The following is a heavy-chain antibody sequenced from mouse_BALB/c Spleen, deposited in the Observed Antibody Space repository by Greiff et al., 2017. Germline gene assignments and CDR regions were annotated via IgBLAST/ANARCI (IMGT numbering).Heavy chain of an antibody. CDR3: ARGEGTLLRLRGGLDY. J-gene: IGHJ2*01. D-gene: IGHD1-2*01. CDR1: GFTFSSYA. V-gene: IGHV5-6-5*01. CDR2: ISSGGST. Sequence: EVQGVESGGGLVKPGGSLKLSCAASGFTFSSYAMSWVRQTPEKRLEWVASISSGGSTYYPDSVKGRFTISRDNARNILYLQTSSLRSEDTAMYYCARGEGTLLRLRGGLDYWGQGTTLTVSS.